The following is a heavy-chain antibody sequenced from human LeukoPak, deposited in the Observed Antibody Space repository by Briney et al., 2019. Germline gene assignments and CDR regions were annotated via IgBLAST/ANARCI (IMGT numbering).Heavy chain of an antibody. CDR1: GFTFSSYA. J-gene: IGHJ4*02. CDR3: AQQLGYCSRGTCYFTY. CDR2: ISDGGGST. Sequence: PGGSLRLSCAASGFTFSSYAMSWVRQAPGKGLEWGSAISDGGGSTYYADSVKGRFTISRDNSKNTLYLQMNSLRAEDTAVYYCAQQLGYCSRGTCYFTYWGQGTLVTVSS. D-gene: IGHD2-15*01. V-gene: IGHV3-23*01.